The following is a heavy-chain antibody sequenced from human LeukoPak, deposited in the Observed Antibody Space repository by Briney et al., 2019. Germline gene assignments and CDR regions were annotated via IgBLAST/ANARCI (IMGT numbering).Heavy chain of an antibody. CDR3: ARHRAYSSSSPFDY. CDR2: IYYTGST. J-gene: IGHJ4*02. D-gene: IGHD6-6*01. V-gene: IGHV4-59*08. Sequence: PSETLSLTCSDSGGSISSLYWSWIRQPPGKGLEWIGYIYYTGSTNYNPSLKSRVTMFVDMSKNQFSLRLSSVTAADTAVYYCARHRAYSSSSPFDYWGQGTLVTVSS. CDR1: GGSISSLY.